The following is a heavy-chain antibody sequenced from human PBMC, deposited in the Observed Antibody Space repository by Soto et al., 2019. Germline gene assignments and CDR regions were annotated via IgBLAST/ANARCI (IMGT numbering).Heavy chain of an antibody. J-gene: IGHJ6*03. CDR1: GGTFSSYT. Sequence: PVKVSCKASGGTFSSYTISWVRQAPGQGLEWMGRIIPILGIANYAQKFQGRVTITADKSTSTAYMELSSLRSEDTAVYYCARASGPGIAVAGTSMDVWGKGTTVTVSS. V-gene: IGHV1-69*02. D-gene: IGHD6-19*01. CDR3: ARASGPGIAVAGTSMDV. CDR2: IIPILGIA.